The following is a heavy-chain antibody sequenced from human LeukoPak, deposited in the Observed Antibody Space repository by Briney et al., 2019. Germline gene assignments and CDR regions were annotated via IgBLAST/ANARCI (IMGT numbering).Heavy chain of an antibody. D-gene: IGHD6-13*01. Sequence: RGSLRLSCAASGFTFSSYSMNWVRQAPGKGLEWVSSISSSSSYIYYADSVKGRFTISRDNAKNSLYLQMNSLRAEDTAVYYCARDQYSSSWYLVGYYYYYMDVWGKGTTVTVSS. CDR2: ISSSSSYI. CDR3: ARDQYSSSWYLVGYYYYYMDV. V-gene: IGHV3-21*01. J-gene: IGHJ6*03. CDR1: GFTFSSYS.